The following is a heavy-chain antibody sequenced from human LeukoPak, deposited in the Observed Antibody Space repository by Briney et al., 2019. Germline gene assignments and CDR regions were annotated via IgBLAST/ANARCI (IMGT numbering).Heavy chain of an antibody. J-gene: IGHJ4*02. D-gene: IGHD5-18*01. CDR1: GFTFSSYA. CDR3: ARGGRDTAMVTPFDY. CDR2: ISYDGSNK. Sequence: GRSLRLSCAASGFTFSSYAMHWVRQAPGKGLEWVAVISYDGSNKYYADSVKGRFTISRDNSKNTLYLQMNSLRAEDTAVYYCARGGRDTAMVTPFDYWGQGTLVTVSS. V-gene: IGHV3-30-3*01.